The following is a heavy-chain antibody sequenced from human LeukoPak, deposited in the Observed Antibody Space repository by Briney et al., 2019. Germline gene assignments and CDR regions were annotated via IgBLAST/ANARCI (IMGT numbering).Heavy chain of an antibody. V-gene: IGHV3-30*18. CDR2: ISYDGSNK. Sequence: GGSLTLSCAASGFTFSSYGMHGVRQARGKGLEGVAVISYDGSNKYYADSVKGRFTISRDNSKNTLYLQMNSLRAEDTAVYYCAKEGPRYCSGGSCYYLDYWGQGTLVTVSS. CDR1: GFTFSSYG. CDR3: AKEGPRYCSGGSCYYLDY. J-gene: IGHJ4*02. D-gene: IGHD2-15*01.